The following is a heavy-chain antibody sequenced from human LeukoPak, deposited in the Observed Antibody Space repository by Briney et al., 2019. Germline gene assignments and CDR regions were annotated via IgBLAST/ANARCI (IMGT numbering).Heavy chain of an antibody. J-gene: IGHJ5*02. V-gene: IGHV3-7*03. D-gene: IGHD3-3*01. CDR1: GFSFSGYW. CDR2: INQDGSAQ. CDR3: TTESIKWVTIFGVVKMVNWFDP. Sequence: QPGGSLRLSCTASGFSFSGYWMSWVRQAPGKGLEWVANINQDGSAQYYVDSVKGQFTISRDNAKNSLYLQMNSLKTEDTAVYYCTTESIKWVTIFGVVKMVNWFDPWGQGTLVTVSS.